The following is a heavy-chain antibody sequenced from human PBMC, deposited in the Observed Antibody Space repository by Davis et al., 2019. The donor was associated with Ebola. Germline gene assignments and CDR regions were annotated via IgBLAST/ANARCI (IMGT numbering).Heavy chain of an antibody. CDR1: GYSFTSYD. V-gene: IGHV1-8*01. CDR3: ARDLYGDYAPYDY. CDR2: MNPDSGNT. D-gene: IGHD4-17*01. Sequence: AASVKVSCKASGYSFTSYDINWVRQATGQGLEWMGWMNPDSGNTGYAQKFQGRVTMTRNTSISTAYMELSSLRSEDTAVYYCARDLYGDYAPYDYWGQGTLVTVSS. J-gene: IGHJ4*02.